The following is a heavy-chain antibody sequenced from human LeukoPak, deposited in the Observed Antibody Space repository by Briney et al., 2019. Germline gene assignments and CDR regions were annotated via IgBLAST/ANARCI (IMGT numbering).Heavy chain of an antibody. Sequence: GGSLRLSCAASGFTFSDYYMSWIRQAPGKGLEWVSYIISSSSYTNYADSVKGRFTISRDNAKNSLYLQMNSLRAEDTATYYCAREAWDAFDIWGRGARVTVSS. CDR2: IISSSSYT. CDR3: AREAWDAFDI. J-gene: IGHJ3*02. V-gene: IGHV3-11*06. CDR1: GFTFSDYY.